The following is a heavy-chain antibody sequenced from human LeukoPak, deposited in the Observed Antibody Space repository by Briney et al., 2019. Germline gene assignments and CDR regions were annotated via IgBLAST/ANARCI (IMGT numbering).Heavy chain of an antibody. J-gene: IGHJ4*02. Sequence: SETLSLTCTVSGGSISSYYWSWIRQPPGKGLKWIGSISHSGSTYYNPSLKSRVTISVDTSKNQFSLKLSSLTAADTAVYYCARLRRSRLAEFDYWGQGTLVTVSS. D-gene: IGHD3-3*02. V-gene: IGHV4-59*08. CDR1: GGSISSYY. CDR2: ISHSGST. CDR3: ARLRRSRLAEFDY.